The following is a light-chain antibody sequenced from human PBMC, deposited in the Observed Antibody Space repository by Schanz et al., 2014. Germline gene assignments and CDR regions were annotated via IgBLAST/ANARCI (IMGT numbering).Light chain of an antibody. Sequence: VLTQPPSVSGAPGQKVTISCTGSSSNIGAHYDVHWYQQKPGQAPLLVVQDDSDRPSGIPERFSGSNSGNTATLTISRVEAGDEADYYCQVWESSSDHRVFGGGTKLTVL. V-gene: IGLV3-21*02. CDR2: DDS. CDR1: SNIGAHYD. CDR3: QVWESSSDHRV. J-gene: IGLJ2*01.